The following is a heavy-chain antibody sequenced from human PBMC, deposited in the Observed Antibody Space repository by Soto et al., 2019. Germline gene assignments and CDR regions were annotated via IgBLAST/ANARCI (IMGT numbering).Heavy chain of an antibody. D-gene: IGHD6-6*01. CDR2: TYYRSRWYN. J-gene: IGHJ5*02. CDR3: ARVLYSSSSRDCFDP. CDR1: GDSVSSNSAA. V-gene: IGHV6-1*01. Sequence: PSQTLSLTCAISGDSVSSNSAAWNWIRQSPSRGLEWLGRTYYRSRWYNDYAVSVKSRITVNPDTSKNQFSLKLSSVTAADTAVYYCARVLYSSSSRDCFDPWGQGTLVTVSS.